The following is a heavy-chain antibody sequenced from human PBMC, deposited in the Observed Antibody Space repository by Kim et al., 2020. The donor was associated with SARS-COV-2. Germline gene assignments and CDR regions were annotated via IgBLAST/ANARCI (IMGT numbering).Heavy chain of an antibody. V-gene: IGHV4-34*01. D-gene: IGHD2-2*01. Sequence: SETLSLTCAVYGGSLSGYSWNWIRQPPGKGLEWIGEINHSGGTNYSPSLKSRVTMSIDTSKNQFSLRLSSVTAADTAVYYCARGHIVVVPAPILGLGPIYYYYNMDVWGRGTTVPASS. J-gene: IGHJ6*03. CDR2: INHSGGT. CDR1: GGSLSGYS. CDR3: ARGHIVVVPAPILGLGPIYYYYNMDV.